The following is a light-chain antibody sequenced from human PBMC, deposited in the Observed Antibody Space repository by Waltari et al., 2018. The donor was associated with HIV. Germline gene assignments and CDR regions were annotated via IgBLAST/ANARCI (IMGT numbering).Light chain of an antibody. CDR2: DNN. J-gene: IGLJ3*02. V-gene: IGLV1-44*01. CDR1: SSNIGTHT. CDR3: AAWDGSLSGRV. Sequence: QSVLTQPPSASGTPGQRVTIPCSGSSSNIGTHTVSWYQHLQGAAPKLIIYDNNKRPSGVPDRFSGSQSGASASLAISGLQSDDEADYYCAAWDGSLSGRVFGGGTKLTVL.